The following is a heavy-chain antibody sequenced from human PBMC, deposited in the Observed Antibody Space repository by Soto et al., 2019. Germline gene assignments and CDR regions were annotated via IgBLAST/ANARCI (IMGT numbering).Heavy chain of an antibody. CDR3: ARHSSISGTEFDY. V-gene: IGHV1-69*02. CDR2: IITIIGRA. CDR1: GGTFSSYA. J-gene: IGHJ4*02. Sequence: QVQVVQSGAEVKKPGSSVKVSCKASGGTFSSYAISWVRQAPGQGLEWMGRIITIIGRANYAQEFQGRVTITADKSTSTAYMEPSSLRSDDTAVYYCARHSSISGTEFDYWGQGTLVTVSS. D-gene: IGHD1-20*01.